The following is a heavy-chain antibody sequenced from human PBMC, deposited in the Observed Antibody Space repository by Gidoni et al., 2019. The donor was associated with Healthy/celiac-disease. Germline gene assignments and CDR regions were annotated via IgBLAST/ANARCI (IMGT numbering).Heavy chain of an antibody. Sequence: QLQLQESGPGLVKPSETLSLTCTVSGGSISSSSYYWGWIRQPPGKGLEWIGSIYYSGSTYYNPSLKSRVTISVDTSKNQFSLKLSSVTAADTAVYYCARQETYYYDSSGYQGWFDYWGQGTLVTVSS. V-gene: IGHV4-39*01. D-gene: IGHD3-22*01. CDR1: GGSISSSSYY. J-gene: IGHJ4*02. CDR3: ARQETYYYDSSGYQGWFDY. CDR2: IYYSGST.